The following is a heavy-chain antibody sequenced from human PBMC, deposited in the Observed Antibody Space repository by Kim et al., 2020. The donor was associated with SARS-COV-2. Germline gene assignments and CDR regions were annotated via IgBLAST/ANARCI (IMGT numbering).Heavy chain of an antibody. CDR1: GGTFSSYA. Sequence: SVKVSCKASGGTFSSYAISWVRQAPGQGLAWMGRIIPILGIANYAQKFQGRVTITADKSTSTAYMELSSLRSEDTAVYYCARDSGWLHRSGFDYWGQGTLVTVSS. D-gene: IGHD5-12*01. CDR2: IIPILGIA. CDR3: ARDSGWLHRSGFDY. J-gene: IGHJ4*02. V-gene: IGHV1-69*04.